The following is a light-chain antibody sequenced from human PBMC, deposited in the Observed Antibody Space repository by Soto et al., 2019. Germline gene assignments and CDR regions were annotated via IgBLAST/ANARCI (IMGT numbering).Light chain of an antibody. CDR3: QQYKDYTWT. CDR1: QRVDRY. V-gene: IGKV1-5*01. CDR2: DAS. Sequence: IHMTQSPSTLYASVGDRVSITCRASQRVDRYLAWYQQKPGKAPQLLIYDASRLESGVPSRFSGSGSGTEFTLTISSLQPDDFTTFYCQQYKDYTWTFGQGTKVDIK. J-gene: IGKJ1*01.